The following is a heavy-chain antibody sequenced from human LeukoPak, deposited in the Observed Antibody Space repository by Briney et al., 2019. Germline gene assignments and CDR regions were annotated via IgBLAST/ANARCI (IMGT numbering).Heavy chain of an antibody. D-gene: IGHD2-2*01. CDR1: GFTFSSYS. J-gene: IGHJ6*03. CDR2: ISSSSSYI. V-gene: IGHV3-21*04. Sequence: GGSLRLSCAASGFTFSSYSMNWVRQAPGKGLEWVSCISSSSSYIYYADSVKGRFTISRDNAKNSLYLQMNSLRAEDTAVYYCARDFQDIVVVPAAGKYYYYYMDVWGKGTTVTISS. CDR3: ARDFQDIVVVPAAGKYYYYYMDV.